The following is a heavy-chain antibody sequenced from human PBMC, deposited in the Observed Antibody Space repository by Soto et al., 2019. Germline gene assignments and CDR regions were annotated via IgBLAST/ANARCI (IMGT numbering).Heavy chain of an antibody. CDR1: ALTFSADW. J-gene: IGHJ3*01. D-gene: IGHD3-22*01. Sequence: EVQLVESGGGLVEPGESLSLSCVASALTFSADWMTWVRQAPVKGLDWVANIDQDGHGKHYADPVKGRFTISRDNAKTSLYLKMDSLRAEDTAVYYCVRDFSPYTDGHYYAAFDVWGQGTTVTVSS. V-gene: IGHV3-7*01. CDR3: VRDFSPYTDGHYYAAFDV. CDR2: IDQDGHGK.